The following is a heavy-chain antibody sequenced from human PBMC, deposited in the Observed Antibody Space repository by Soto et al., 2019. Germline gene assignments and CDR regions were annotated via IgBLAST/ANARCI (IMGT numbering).Heavy chain of an antibody. J-gene: IGHJ4*02. CDR2: ISGSGAST. V-gene: IGHV3-23*01. Sequence: GGSLRLSCAASGFTFNSYAMNWVRQAPGKGLEWVSTISGSGASTSYADSLKGRFTISRDNSKNTVYLQMNSLRAEDTAVYYCAKGVGVTPTFHWGQGTLVTVS. CDR3: AKGVGVTPTFH. D-gene: IGHD1-26*01. CDR1: GFTFNSYA.